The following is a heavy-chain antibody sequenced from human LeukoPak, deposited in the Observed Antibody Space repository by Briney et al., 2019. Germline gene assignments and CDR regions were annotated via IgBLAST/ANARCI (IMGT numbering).Heavy chain of an antibody. J-gene: IGHJ4*02. V-gene: IGHV4-4*07. Sequence: SETLSLTCTVSGGSISSYYWSWIRQPAGKGLEWIGRIYTSGSTNYNPSLKSRVTMSVDTSKNQSSLKLSSVTAADTAVYYCARDRDFWSGYHVDYWGQGTLVTVSS. CDR1: GGSISSYY. CDR3: ARDRDFWSGYHVDY. D-gene: IGHD3-3*01. CDR2: IYTSGST.